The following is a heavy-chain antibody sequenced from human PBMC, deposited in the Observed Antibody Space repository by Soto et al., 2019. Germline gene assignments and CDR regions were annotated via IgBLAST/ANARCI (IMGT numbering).Heavy chain of an antibody. CDR3: ASLPYILTGYRLDY. D-gene: IGHD3-9*01. J-gene: IGHJ4*02. CDR2: ISSSGSTI. Sequence: GGSLRLSCAASGFTFSDYYMSWIRQAPGKGLEWVSYISSSGSTIYYADSVKGRFTISRDNAKNSLYLQMNSLRAEDTAVYYCASLPYILTGYRLDYWGQGTLVTVSS. V-gene: IGHV3-11*01. CDR1: GFTFSDYY.